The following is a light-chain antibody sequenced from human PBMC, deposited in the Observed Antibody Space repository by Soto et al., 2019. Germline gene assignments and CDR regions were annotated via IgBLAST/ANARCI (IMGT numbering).Light chain of an antibody. CDR2: DAS. CDR1: QSVRTP. V-gene: IGKV1-5*01. CDR3: QQYCVYWT. Sequence: DIQMTQSPSSLSASEGDRVTLTCRASQSVRTPLAWYQQKPGKAPKVLIYDASSWAGGLPSRFSGSGSGTEFTLTINSLQPDDFATYYWQQYCVYWTFGQGTKVDIK. J-gene: IGKJ1*01.